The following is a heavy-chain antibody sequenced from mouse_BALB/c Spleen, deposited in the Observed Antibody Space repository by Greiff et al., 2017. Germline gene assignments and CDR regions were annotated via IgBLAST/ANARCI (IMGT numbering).Heavy chain of an antibody. V-gene: IGHV5-4*02. Sequence: EVQLVESGGGLVKPGGSLKLSCAASGFTFSDYYMYWVRQTPEKRLEWVATISDGGSYTYYPDSVKGRFTISRDNAKNNLYLQMSSLKSEDTAMYYCASLPPMDYWGQGTSVTVSS. CDR3: ASLPPMDY. CDR2: ISDGGSYT. J-gene: IGHJ4*01. CDR1: GFTFSDYY.